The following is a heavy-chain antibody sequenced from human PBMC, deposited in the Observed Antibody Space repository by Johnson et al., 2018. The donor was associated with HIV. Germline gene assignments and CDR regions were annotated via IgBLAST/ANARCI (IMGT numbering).Heavy chain of an antibody. D-gene: IGHD1-20*01. CDR3: ARDLGITGPDAFDI. CDR1: GFTFDDYV. J-gene: IGHJ3*02. CDR2: IRYDGSNK. Sequence: QVQLVESGGGVVRPGGSLRLSCAASGFTFDDYVMSWVRQAPGKGLEWVAFIRYDGSNKYYADSVKGRFTISRDNSKNTLYLQMNSLRAEDTAVYYCARDLGITGPDAFDIWGQGTMVTVSS. V-gene: IGHV3-30*02.